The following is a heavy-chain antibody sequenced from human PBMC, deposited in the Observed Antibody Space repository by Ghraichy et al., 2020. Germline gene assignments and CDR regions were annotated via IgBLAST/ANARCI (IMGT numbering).Heavy chain of an antibody. D-gene: IGHD5-24*01. Sequence: GGSLRLSCAASGFTFDDYAMHWVRQAPGKGLEWVSLISGDGGSTYYADSVKGRFTISRDNSKNSLYLQMNSLRTEDTALYYCAKDIFPRDGYNRGHWYYYYYGMDVWGQGTTVTVSS. CDR2: ISGDGGST. CDR1: GFTFDDYA. CDR3: AKDIFPRDGYNRGHWYYYYYGMDV. J-gene: IGHJ6*02. V-gene: IGHV3-43*02.